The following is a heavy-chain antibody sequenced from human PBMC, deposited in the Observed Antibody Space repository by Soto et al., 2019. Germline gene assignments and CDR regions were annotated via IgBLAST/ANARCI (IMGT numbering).Heavy chain of an antibody. Sequence: SETLSLTCTVSGASLSGYYWAWIRQPPGKGLEWIGNIFYTGSTDYNPSLKSRITMSLDTSRSHFSLRIRSVTTADTAVYYCARVDWGSFDYWGQGTLVTVSS. J-gene: IGHJ4*02. CDR2: IFYTGST. CDR3: ARVDWGSFDY. CDR1: GASLSGYY. V-gene: IGHV4-59*01. D-gene: IGHD3-9*01.